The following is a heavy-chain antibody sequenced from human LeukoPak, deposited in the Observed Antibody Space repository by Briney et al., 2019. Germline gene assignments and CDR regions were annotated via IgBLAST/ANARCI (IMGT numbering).Heavy chain of an antibody. Sequence: GGSLSLSCAASGFTFSSYGMHWVRQAPGNGLEYVSAISSDAVSTYYANSVKGRFIISRDNSKNTLYLQMGSLRAEDMAVYYCARVTSRDSSGYYYDSWGQGTLVTVSS. J-gene: IGHJ4*02. CDR2: ISSDAVST. D-gene: IGHD3-22*01. CDR1: GFTFSSYG. CDR3: ARVTSRDSSGYYYDS. V-gene: IGHV3-64*01.